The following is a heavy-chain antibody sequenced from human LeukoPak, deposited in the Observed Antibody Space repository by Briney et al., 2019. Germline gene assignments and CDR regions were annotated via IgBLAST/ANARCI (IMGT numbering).Heavy chain of an antibody. J-gene: IGHJ4*02. D-gene: IGHD6-19*01. V-gene: IGHV3-48*03. Sequence: LSGGSLRLSCAASGFSFSVYEIHWVRQAPGKGLEWISDISSSGTTTYYADSVKGRFTISRDNAKNSLYLQMNSLRAEDTAVYHCTTLTVASNFDYWGQGTLVTVSS. CDR1: GFSFSVYE. CDR2: ISSSGTTT. CDR3: TTLTVASNFDY.